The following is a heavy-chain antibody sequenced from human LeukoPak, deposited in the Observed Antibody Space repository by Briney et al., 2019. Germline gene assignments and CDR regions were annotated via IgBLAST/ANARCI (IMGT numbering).Heavy chain of an antibody. J-gene: IGHJ4*02. D-gene: IGHD2-15*01. CDR1: GGSTSSSSYY. V-gene: IGHV4-39*01. CDR2: IYYSGST. CDR3: ARLRGYCSGDSSYRYSDY. Sequence: PSETLSLTCTVSGGSTSSSSYYWGWIRQPPGKGLEWIGSIYYSGSTYYNPSLKSRVTISVDTSKNQFYLKLSSVTAADTAVYYCARLRGYCSGDSSYRYSDYWGQGTLVTVSA.